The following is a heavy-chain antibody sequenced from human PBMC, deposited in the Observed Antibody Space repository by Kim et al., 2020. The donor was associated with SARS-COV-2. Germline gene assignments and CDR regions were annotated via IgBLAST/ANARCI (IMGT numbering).Heavy chain of an antibody. CDR1: GFTFSTYA. CDR2: ISGSGGST. V-gene: IGHV3-23*01. CDR3: AKGNREGGGYYDSSGYYSPLYYFDY. Sequence: GGSLRLSCAASGFTFSTYAMSWVRQAPGKGLEWVSAISGSGGSTYYADSVKGRFTISRDNSKNTLYLQMNSLRAEDTAVYYCAKGNREGGGYYDSSGYYSPLYYFDYWGQGTLVTVSS. D-gene: IGHD3-22*01. J-gene: IGHJ4*02.